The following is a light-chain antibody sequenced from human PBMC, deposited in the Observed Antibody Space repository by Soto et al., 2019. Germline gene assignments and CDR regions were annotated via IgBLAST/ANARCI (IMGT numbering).Light chain of an antibody. CDR3: SSYAGRGVGV. J-gene: IGLJ2*01. V-gene: IGLV2-23*02. Sequence: QSALTQPASVSGSPGQSITISCTGTSSDVGTYDLVSWYQHHPGEAPKLLIYEVTERPSGVSIRFSGSKSDYTASLTISGLQAEDEADYYWSSYAGRGVGVFGGGTKLPVL. CDR1: SSDVGTYDL. CDR2: EVT.